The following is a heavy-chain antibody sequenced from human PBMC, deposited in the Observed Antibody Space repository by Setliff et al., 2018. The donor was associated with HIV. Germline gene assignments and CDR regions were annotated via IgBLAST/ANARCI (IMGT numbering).Heavy chain of an antibody. V-gene: IGHV3-21*01. Sequence: GGSLRLSCAASGFTFSSYSMNWVRQAPGKGLEWVSSISSSSSYIYYADSVKGRFTISRDNAKNSLYLQMNSLRAEDTAVYYCAGGGGYSYGPGYWGQGTLVTVS. CDR3: AGGGGYSYGPGY. CDR1: GFTFSSYS. D-gene: IGHD5-18*01. J-gene: IGHJ4*02. CDR2: ISSSSSYI.